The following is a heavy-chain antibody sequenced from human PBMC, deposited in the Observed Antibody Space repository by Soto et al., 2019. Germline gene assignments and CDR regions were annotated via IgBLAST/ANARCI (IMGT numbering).Heavy chain of an antibody. D-gene: IGHD5-12*01. CDR3: ARDGVGYRGYGNFDY. CDR2: INPNSGGT. V-gene: IGHV1-2*04. J-gene: IGHJ4*02. Sequence: GASVKVSCKASGYTFTGYYMHWVRQAPGQGLEWMGWINPNSGGTNYAQKFQGWVTMTRDTSISTAYMELSRLRSDDTAVYYCARDGVGYRGYGNFDYWGQGTLVTVSS. CDR1: GYTFTGYY.